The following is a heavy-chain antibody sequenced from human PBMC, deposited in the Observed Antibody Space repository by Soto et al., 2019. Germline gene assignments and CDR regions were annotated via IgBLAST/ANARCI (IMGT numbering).Heavy chain of an antibody. J-gene: IGHJ6*02. V-gene: IGHV1-8*01. CDR3: AREGITIFGVVIIYYGMDV. D-gene: IGHD3-3*01. Sequence: GASVKVSCKASGYAFTSYDINWVRQATGQGLEWMGWMNPNSGDTGYAQKFQGRVTMTRNTSISTAYMELSSLRSEDTAVYYCAREGITIFGVVIIYYGMDVWGQGTTVTVSS. CDR1: GYAFTSYD. CDR2: MNPNSGDT.